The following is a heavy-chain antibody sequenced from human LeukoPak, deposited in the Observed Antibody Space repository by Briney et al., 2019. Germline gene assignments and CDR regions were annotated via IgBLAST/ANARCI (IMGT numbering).Heavy chain of an antibody. V-gene: IGHV3-74*01. J-gene: IGHJ4*02. CDR2: VDRDGSDT. CDR1: GLTFSDYW. Sequence: GGSLRLSCAASGLTFSDYWIHWVRQAPGKGLVWVSRVDRDGSDTNYADSVKGRFTISRDNAKNTLYLQMDSLRPEDTAVYYCTTGEGRYFDYWGQGTLVTVSS. D-gene: IGHD7-27*01. CDR3: TTGEGRYFDY.